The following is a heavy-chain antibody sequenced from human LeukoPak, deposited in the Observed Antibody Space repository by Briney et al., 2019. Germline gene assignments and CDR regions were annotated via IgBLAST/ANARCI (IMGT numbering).Heavy chain of an antibody. Sequence: PSQTLSLTCTVSGGSISSGGYYWSWIRQHPGKGLEWIGYIYYSGSTYYNPSLKSRVTISVDTSKNQFSLKLSSVTAADTAVYYCASQEMATMPFDYWGQGTLVTVSS. CDR3: ASQEMATMPFDY. CDR1: GGSISSGGYY. V-gene: IGHV4-31*03. J-gene: IGHJ4*02. CDR2: IYYSGST. D-gene: IGHD5-24*01.